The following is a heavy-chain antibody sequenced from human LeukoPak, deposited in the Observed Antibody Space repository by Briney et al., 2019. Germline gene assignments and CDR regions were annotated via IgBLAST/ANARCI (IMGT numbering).Heavy chain of an antibody. V-gene: IGHV3-7*03. CDR3: AKKRVQRNWYGFIFDY. CDR2: MKHDGTET. D-gene: IGHD3-10*01. J-gene: IGHJ4*02. Sequence: GGSLRLSCAASGFTFSNYWMSWVRQAPGKGLEWVANMKHDGTETYYVDSVRGRFTISRDNAKDSLYLQMNSLRAEDTAVYYCAKKRVQRNWYGFIFDYWGQGTLVTVSS. CDR1: GFTFSNYW.